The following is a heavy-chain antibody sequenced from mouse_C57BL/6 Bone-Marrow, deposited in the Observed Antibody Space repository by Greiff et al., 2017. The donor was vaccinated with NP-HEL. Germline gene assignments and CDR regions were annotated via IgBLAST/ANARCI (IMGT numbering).Heavy chain of an antibody. D-gene: IGHD1-1*01. CDR3: ARRPYYYGSSPYAMDY. V-gene: IGHV1-59*01. J-gene: IGHJ4*01. CDR2: IDPSDSYT. Sequence: VQLQQPGAELVRPGTSVKLSCKASGYTFTSYWMHWVKQRSGQGLEWIGVIDPSDSYTNYNQKFKGKATLTVDTSSSTAYMQLSSLTSEDSAVYYCARRPYYYGSSPYAMDYWGQGTSVTVSS. CDR1: GYTFTSYW.